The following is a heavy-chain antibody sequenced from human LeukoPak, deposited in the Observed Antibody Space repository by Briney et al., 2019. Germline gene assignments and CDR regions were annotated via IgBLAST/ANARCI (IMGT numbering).Heavy chain of an antibody. V-gene: IGHV4-59*12. CDR2: IYYSGGT. Sequence: PSETLSLTCTISGGYITNNYWSWIRQPPGKGLEWIGYIYYSGGTNYNPSLMSRVTISVDTSKNQFSLKLSSVTAADTAVYYCAGAYSSSPRTWFDPWGQGTLVTVSS. CDR1: GGYITNNY. CDR3: AGAYSSSPRTWFDP. D-gene: IGHD6-13*01. J-gene: IGHJ5*02.